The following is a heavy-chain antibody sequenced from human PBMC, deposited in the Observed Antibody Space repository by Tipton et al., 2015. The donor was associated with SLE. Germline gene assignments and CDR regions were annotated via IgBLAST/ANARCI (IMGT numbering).Heavy chain of an antibody. CDR1: GGSFSGYY. CDR3: ARDNYWSGYAFDV. J-gene: IGHJ3*01. Sequence: TLSLTCAVYGGSFSGYYWSWIRQPPGKGLECIGYIYFTGDTYYNPSLRSRVTISLDTSENQFSLELSTLTAADTAVYYCARDNYWSGYAFDVWGQGATVTVSS. CDR2: IYFTGDT. D-gene: IGHD3-3*01. V-gene: IGHV4-34*09.